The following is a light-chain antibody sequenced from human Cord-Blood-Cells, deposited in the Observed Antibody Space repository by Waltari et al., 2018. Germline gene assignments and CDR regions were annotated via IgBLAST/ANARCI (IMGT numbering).Light chain of an antibody. J-gene: IGLJ1*01. CDR2: EGS. Sequence: QSALTQPASVSGSPGQSIPIPCTGPSSDVGSYNLVSWYQQHPGKAPKLMIYEGSKRPSGVSNRFSGSKSGNTASLTISGLQAEDEADYYCCSYAGSSTYVFGTGTKVTVL. CDR1: SSDVGSYNL. V-gene: IGLV2-23*01. CDR3: CSYAGSSTYV.